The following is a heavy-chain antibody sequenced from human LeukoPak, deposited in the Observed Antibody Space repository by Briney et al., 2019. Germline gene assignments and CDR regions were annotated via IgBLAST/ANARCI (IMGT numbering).Heavy chain of an antibody. CDR3: AKKSGSYYLYYYYYYMDV. V-gene: IGHV3-23*01. J-gene: IGHJ6*03. CDR1: GFTFSSYA. Sequence: PVGSLRLSCAASGFTFSSYAMSWVRQAPGKGLEWVSAISGSGGSTYYADSVKGRFTISRDNSKNTLYLQMNSLRAEDTAVDYCAKKSGSYYLYYYYYYMDVWGKGTTVTVSS. CDR2: ISGSGGST. D-gene: IGHD1-26*01.